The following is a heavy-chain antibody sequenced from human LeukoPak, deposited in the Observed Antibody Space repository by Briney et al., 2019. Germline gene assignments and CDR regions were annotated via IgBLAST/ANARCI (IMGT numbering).Heavy chain of an antibody. CDR3: ARGGGYYYDSSGYYYFDY. CDR2: IYSGGST. J-gene: IGHJ4*02. Sequence: GRPLRLSCAASGFTFRSYGMHWVRQAPGKGLEWVSVIYSGGSTYYADSVKGRFTISRDNFKNTLYLQMNSLRAEDTAVYYCARGGGYYYDSSGYYYFDYRGQGTLVTVSS. V-gene: IGHV3-66*01. CDR1: GFTFRSYG. D-gene: IGHD3-22*01.